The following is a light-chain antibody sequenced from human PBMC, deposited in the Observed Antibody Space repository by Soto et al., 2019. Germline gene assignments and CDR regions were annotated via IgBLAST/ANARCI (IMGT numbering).Light chain of an antibody. CDR1: SSDVGGYNY. Sequence: QSAPTQPPSASGSPGQSATISCTGTSSDVGGYNYVSWYQQYPGKAPKLMIYEVSKRPSGVPDRFSGSKSGNTASLTVSGLQAEDEADYYCSSYTSSSTLVVFGGGTKLTVL. J-gene: IGLJ2*01. CDR3: SSYTSSSTLVV. V-gene: IGLV2-8*01. CDR2: EVS.